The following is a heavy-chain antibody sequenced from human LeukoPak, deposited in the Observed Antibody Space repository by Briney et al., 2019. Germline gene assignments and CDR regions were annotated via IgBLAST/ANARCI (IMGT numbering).Heavy chain of an antibody. V-gene: IGHV3-23*01. CDR1: GFAFSVYA. J-gene: IGHJ5*01. Sequence: GGSLRLSCSASGFAFSVYAMSWLRQPPGKGLEWVSTINANSGTTPYAASVRGRFTISRDNSKNTLYLQLSTLRADDTATYYCAKPISGGLAVTADWFHPWGQGTLVVVSS. CDR3: AKPISGGLAVTADWFHP. D-gene: IGHD6-19*01. CDR2: INANSGTT.